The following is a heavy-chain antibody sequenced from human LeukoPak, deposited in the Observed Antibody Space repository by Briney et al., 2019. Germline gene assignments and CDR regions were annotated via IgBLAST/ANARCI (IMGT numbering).Heavy chain of an antibody. CDR2: ISSDAASI. CDR1: GFTFSSYE. V-gene: IGHV3-48*03. CDR3: ASGMNGVGGYDILIDY. D-gene: IGHD3-9*01. Sequence: GGSLRLSCAASGFTFSSYEMNWVCQAPGKGLEWVSYISSDAASIYYADSVRGRFTISRDNAKNSLFLQVYSLRDEDTAVYYCASGMNGVGGYDILIDYWGQGTLVTVSS. J-gene: IGHJ4*02.